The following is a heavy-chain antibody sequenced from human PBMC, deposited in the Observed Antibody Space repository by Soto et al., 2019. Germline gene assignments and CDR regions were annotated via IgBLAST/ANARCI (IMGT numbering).Heavy chain of an antibody. CDR3: AKDQLPVLAARPHLGAFDI. D-gene: IGHD6-6*01. CDR2: ISGSGGST. CDR1: GFTFSSYA. J-gene: IGHJ3*02. Sequence: GGSLRLSCAASGFTFSSYAMSWVRQAPGKGLEWVSAISGSGGSTYYADSVKGRFTISRDNSKNTLYLQMNSLRAEDTAVYYCAKDQLPVLAARPHLGAFDIWGQGTMVTVSS. V-gene: IGHV3-23*01.